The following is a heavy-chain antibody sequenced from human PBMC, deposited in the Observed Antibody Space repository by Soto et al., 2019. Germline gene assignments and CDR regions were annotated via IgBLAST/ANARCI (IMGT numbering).Heavy chain of an antibody. CDR3: LPPFDSSGWYDY. D-gene: IGHD6-19*01. V-gene: IGHV5-51*01. CDR2: IYPGDSDT. CDR1: GYSFTSYW. Sequence: ESLKISCQGSGYSFTSYWIGWVRQTPGKGLEWMGMIYPGDSDTRYSPSFQGQVTISADTSISAAFLRWSSLKASDTAMYYCLPPFDSSGWYDYWGQGSLVTVSS. J-gene: IGHJ4*02.